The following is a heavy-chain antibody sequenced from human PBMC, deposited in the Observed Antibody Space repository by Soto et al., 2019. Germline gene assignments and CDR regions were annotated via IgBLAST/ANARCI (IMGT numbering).Heavy chain of an antibody. J-gene: IGHJ2*01. V-gene: IGHV4-34*02. CDR3: ARPSLKAYCSGDCNPAFFYFAL. CDR2: VNHSGRT. Sequence: QVLLEQWGAGLLKPSETLSLTCAVYGESFINYYWSWIRQPPGKGLERIGEVNHSGRTNYNPSLKSRVTISVDTSTNEFSRKLSSETAADSSLYYCARPSLKAYCSGDCNPAFFYFALRGGGALVTVSS. CDR1: GESFINYY. D-gene: IGHD2-21*02.